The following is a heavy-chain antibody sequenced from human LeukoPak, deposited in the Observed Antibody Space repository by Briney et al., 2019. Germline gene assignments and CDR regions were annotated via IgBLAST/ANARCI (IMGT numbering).Heavy chain of an antibody. Sequence: PGGSLRLSCAASGFTFRNYAMSWVRQAPGKGLEWVSVISISGGTTYYADSVKGRCTISRDNSKNTLYLQMSSLRDEDTAVYYCAITHGYYDGTGYWVQWGQGTLVTVSS. CDR2: ISISGGTT. V-gene: IGHV3-23*01. J-gene: IGHJ1*01. CDR3: AITHGYYDGTGYWVQ. D-gene: IGHD3-22*01. CDR1: GFTFRNYA.